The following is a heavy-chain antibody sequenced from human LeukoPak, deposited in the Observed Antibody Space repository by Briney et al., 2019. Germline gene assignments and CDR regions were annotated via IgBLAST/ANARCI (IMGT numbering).Heavy chain of an antibody. CDR1: GYTFTSYD. CDR2: MNPNSGNT. V-gene: IGHV1-8*01. CDR3: ARSPVARRAHYYYYMDV. Sequence: GASVKVSCKASGYTFTSYDINWVRQATGQGLEWMGWMNPNSGNTGYAQKFQGRVTMTRNTSISTAYMELSSLRSEDTAVYYCARSPVARRAHYYYYMDVWGKGTTVTVSS. J-gene: IGHJ6*03.